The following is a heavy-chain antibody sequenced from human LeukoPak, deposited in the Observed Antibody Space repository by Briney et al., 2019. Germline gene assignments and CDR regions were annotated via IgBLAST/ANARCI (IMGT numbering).Heavy chain of an antibody. J-gene: IGHJ6*03. CDR2: IYYSGST. D-gene: IGHD1-7*01. CDR1: GGSISSSSYY. CDR3: ARGQTWNLGYMDV. V-gene: IGHV4-39*01. Sequence: PSETLSLTCTVSGGSISSSSYYWGWIRQPPGKGLEWIGSIYYSGSTYYNPSLKSRVTISVDTSKNQFSLKLSSVTAADTAVYYCARGQTWNLGYMDVWGKGTTVTVSS.